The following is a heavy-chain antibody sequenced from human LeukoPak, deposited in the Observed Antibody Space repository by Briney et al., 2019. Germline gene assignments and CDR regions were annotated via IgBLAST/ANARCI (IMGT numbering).Heavy chain of an antibody. J-gene: IGHJ6*03. D-gene: IGHD2-15*01. CDR3: AKEGYCSGGSCYQEYYYYYYMDV. V-gene: IGHV3-7*03. CDR2: IKQDGSEK. CDR1: GFTFSSYW. Sequence: PGGSLRLSCAASGFTFSSYWMSWVRQAPGKGLEWVANIKQDGSEKYYVDSVKGRFTISRDNAKNSLYLQMNSLRAEDTAVYYCAKEGYCSGGSCYQEYYYYYYMDVWGKGTTVTVSS.